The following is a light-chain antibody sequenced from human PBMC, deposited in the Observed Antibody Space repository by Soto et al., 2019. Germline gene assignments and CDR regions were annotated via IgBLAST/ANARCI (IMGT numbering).Light chain of an antibody. Sequence: DMHMTQSPSTLSASIGDRVTITFRASQSISTWLAWYQQKPGRAPKLLIYDSSSLESGVPSRFSGSGSGTEFSLTISSLQPDDFATYYCQQYDSFSSTFGQGTRLEIK. V-gene: IGKV1-5*01. CDR3: QQYDSFSST. J-gene: IGKJ5*01. CDR2: DSS. CDR1: QSISTW.